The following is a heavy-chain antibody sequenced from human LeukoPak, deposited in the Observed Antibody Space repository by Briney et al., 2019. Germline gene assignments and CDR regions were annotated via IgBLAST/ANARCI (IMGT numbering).Heavy chain of an antibody. CDR2: INGNGGGS. CDR3: AKEPSGDWFDP. J-gene: IGHJ5*02. CDR1: GFTFSDYA. Sequence: GRSLRLSCAASGFTFSDYAMSWVRQAPAKGLEWVSSINGNGGGSYYIDSVKGRFTISRDNSKNTLYLQMNSLRAEDTAVYYCAKEPSGDWFDPWGQGTLVTVSS. V-gene: IGHV3-23*01.